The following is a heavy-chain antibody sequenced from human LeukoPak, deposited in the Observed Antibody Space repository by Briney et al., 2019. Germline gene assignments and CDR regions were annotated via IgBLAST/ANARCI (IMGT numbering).Heavy chain of an antibody. J-gene: IGHJ5*02. CDR3: ASHERGSSWYNWFDP. V-gene: IGHV4-39*01. CDR2: MYYSGSV. Sequence: SETLSLTCTVSGGSISSISYYWGWIRQPPGKGLDWIGSMYYSGSVYYNSSLKSRFTISVDPFKNKFSLKLCSVTAADTAVTYCASHERGSSWYNWFDPWGQGTLVTVSS. D-gene: IGHD6-13*01. CDR1: GGSISSISYY.